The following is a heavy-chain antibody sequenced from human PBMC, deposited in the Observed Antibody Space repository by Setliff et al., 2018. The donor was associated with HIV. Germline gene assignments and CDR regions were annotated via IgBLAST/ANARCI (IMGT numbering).Heavy chain of an antibody. CDR3: ARASGAKYYYGMDV. Sequence: PSETLSLTCSVSGASLGSGTYFWNWVRQSPGKGLEWIGYMSDIGSTYYDPSLKSRVTISADTSRNGFSLNLNSVTAADTAVYFCARASGAKYYYGMDVWGQGTTVTVSS. D-gene: IGHD1-26*01. V-gene: IGHV4-30-4*08. CDR1: GASLGSGTYF. CDR2: MSDIGST. J-gene: IGHJ6*02.